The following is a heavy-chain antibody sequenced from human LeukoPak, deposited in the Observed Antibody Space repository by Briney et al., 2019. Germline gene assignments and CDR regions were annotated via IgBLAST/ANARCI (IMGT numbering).Heavy chain of an antibody. CDR1: GFTFSSYA. Sequence: GGSLRLSCSASGFTFSSYAMHWVRLAPGKGLEYVSAISRDGGSTFYADSVKGRFTISRDNSKNTLYLQMSSLRADDSAVYYCVKVSVAGTSVDYWGQGTLVTVSS. CDR2: ISRDGGST. CDR3: VKVSVAGTSVDY. V-gene: IGHV3-64D*06. D-gene: IGHD6-19*01. J-gene: IGHJ4*02.